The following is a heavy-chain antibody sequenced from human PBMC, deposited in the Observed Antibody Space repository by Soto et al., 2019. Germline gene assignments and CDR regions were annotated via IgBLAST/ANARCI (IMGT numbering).Heavy chain of an antibody. J-gene: IGHJ4*02. CDR2: MSYDGGDK. CDR1: GFSFRSYA. Sequence: QVQLVESGGGVVQPGRSLRLSCAASGFSFRSYAMHWVRQAPGKGLEWVAVMSYDGGDKDYADSVKGRFTISRDNSKNTLYLQMSILRAEDTAFYYCARARLDTPALEYWGPGTLVTVSS. CDR3: ARARLDTPALEY. D-gene: IGHD2-2*01. V-gene: IGHV3-30-3*01.